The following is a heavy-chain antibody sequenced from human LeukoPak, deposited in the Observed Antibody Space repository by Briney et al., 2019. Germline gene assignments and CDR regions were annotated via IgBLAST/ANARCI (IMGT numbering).Heavy chain of an antibody. CDR1: GFTVSSNY. D-gene: IGHD5-24*01. CDR3: ARGGEMATIIGPFDY. Sequence: GGSLRLSCAASGFTVSSNYMSWVRQAPGKGLEWVSVIYSGGSTYYADSVKGRFTISRDNSKNTLYLQMNSLRAEDTGVYYCARGGEMATIIGPFDYWGQGTLVTVSS. J-gene: IGHJ4*02. CDR2: IYSGGST. V-gene: IGHV3-53*01.